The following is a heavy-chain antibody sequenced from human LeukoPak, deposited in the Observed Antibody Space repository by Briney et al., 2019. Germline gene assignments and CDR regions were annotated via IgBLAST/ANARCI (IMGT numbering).Heavy chain of an antibody. Sequence: GASVTVSCKASGYTFTSYDINWVRQATGQGLEWMGWMSPNSGNTGYAQKFQGRATMTRNTSISTAYMELSSLSSEDTAVYYCARGIAARRVHFDYWGQGTLVTVSS. J-gene: IGHJ4*02. CDR3: ARGIAARRVHFDY. CDR1: GYTFTSYD. CDR2: MSPNSGNT. D-gene: IGHD6-6*01. V-gene: IGHV1-8*01.